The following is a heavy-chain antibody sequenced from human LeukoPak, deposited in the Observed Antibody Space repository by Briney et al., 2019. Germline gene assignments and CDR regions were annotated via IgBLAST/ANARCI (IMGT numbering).Heavy chain of an antibody. D-gene: IGHD3-16*01. CDR1: GGTFSNYA. CDR3: ASGGSGHYYYYYMDV. V-gene: IGHV1-69*05. CDR2: IIPIFGTA. Sequence: ASVKVSFKGSGGTFSNYAISWVRQAPGQGLEGMGGIIPIFGTANYAQKFQGRVTITTDESTSTAYMELSSLRSEDTAVYYCASGGSGHYYYYYMDVWGKGTTVTVSS. J-gene: IGHJ6*03.